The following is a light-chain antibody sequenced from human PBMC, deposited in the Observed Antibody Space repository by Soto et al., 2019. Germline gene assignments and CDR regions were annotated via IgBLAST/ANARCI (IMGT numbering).Light chain of an antibody. Sequence: QSVLTQPASVSGSPGQSITISCSATSSDVGGYNLVSWYRQYPGKAPKLIIYEGNKRPSGVSNRFSGSKSGNTASLTISGLQAEDEADYYCCSYTGSTAFVVFGGRTKLTVL. CDR2: EGN. CDR1: SSDVGGYNL. CDR3: CSYTGSTAFVV. V-gene: IGLV2-23*01. J-gene: IGLJ2*01.